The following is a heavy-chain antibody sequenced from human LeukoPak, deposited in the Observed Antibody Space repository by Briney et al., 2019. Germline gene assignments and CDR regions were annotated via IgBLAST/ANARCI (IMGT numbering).Heavy chain of an antibody. D-gene: IGHD1-26*01. CDR1: GYTFTSYG. J-gene: IGHJ3*02. CDR3: ARDFRRGGSYSWDAFDI. CDR2: ISAYNGNT. V-gene: IGHV1-18*01. Sequence: ASVKVSCKASGYTFTSYGISWVRQAPGQGLEWMGWISAYNGNTNYAQKLQGRVTMTTDTSTSTAYMELRSLRSDDTAVYYCARDFRRGGSYSWDAFDIWGQGTMVTVSS.